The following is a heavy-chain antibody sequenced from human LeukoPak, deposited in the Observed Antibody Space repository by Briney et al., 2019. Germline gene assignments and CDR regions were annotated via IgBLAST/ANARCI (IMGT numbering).Heavy chain of an antibody. D-gene: IGHD2-2*01. J-gene: IGHJ2*01. Sequence: GGSLRLSCAASGFSFSSYRMNWVRQAPGKGLEWVSSVSNSGDYIHYADSVKGRFTISRDNSKNSLYLQMNSPRAEDTAVYYCGKVDCGSSGCRRFDLWGRGTLATVSS. CDR2: VSNSGDYI. CDR3: GKVDCGSSGCRRFDL. CDR1: GFSFSSYR. V-gene: IGHV3-21*04.